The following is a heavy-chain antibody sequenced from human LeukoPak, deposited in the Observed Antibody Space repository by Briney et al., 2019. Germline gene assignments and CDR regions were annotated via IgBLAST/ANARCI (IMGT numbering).Heavy chain of an antibody. CDR2: INHSGST. CDR1: GGSFSGYY. J-gene: IGHJ5*02. Sequence: SETLSLTCAVYGGSFSGYYWSWIRQPPGKGLEWIGEINHSGSTNYNPSLKSRVIISVDTSKNQFSLKLSSVTAADTAVFYCAPRVGATYSWFDPWGQGTLVTVSS. D-gene: IGHD1-26*01. CDR3: APRVGATYSWFDP. V-gene: IGHV4-34*01.